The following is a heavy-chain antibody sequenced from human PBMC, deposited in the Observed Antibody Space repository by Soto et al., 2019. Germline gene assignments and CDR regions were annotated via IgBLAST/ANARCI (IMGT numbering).Heavy chain of an antibody. Sequence: PSETLSLTCAVSGGSISSSNFYWAWLRQPPGKGLEWIGEINHSGSTNYNPSLKSRVTISVDKSKNQFSLKLMSLSAADTAVYYCGRLEGLATISYYFDYWGQGALVTVSS. CDR1: GGSISSSNFY. V-gene: IGHV4-39*01. D-gene: IGHD3-9*01. CDR3: GRLEGLATISYYFDY. J-gene: IGHJ4*02. CDR2: INHSGST.